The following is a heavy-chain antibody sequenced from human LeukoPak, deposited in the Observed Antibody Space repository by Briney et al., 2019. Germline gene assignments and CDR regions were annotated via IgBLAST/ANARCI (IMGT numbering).Heavy chain of an antibody. V-gene: IGHV3-21*01. CDR2: ISSSSSAM. CDR1: GFTFSSYS. D-gene: IGHD3-22*01. CDR3: ARDSFYYDSSGPQG. J-gene: IGHJ4*02. Sequence: PGGSLRLSCVASGFTFSSYSMNWVRQAPGKGLEWVSSISSSSSAMYYADSVKGRFTISRDNARNSLFLQMNSLRAEDTAVYYCARDSFYYDSSGPQGWGQGTVVTVSS.